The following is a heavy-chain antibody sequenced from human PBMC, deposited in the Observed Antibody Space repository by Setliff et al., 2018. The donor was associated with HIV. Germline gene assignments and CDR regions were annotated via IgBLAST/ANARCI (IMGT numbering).Heavy chain of an antibody. CDR3: ARAFYGISAGYYYFDV. Sequence: PSETLSLTCTVSGGSICSGSYYWSWIRQPAGKVLEWIGRIFSSGSTSYNPSLKSRVTMSVDTSKNQFALKLTFVTAADTAVYYCARAFYGISAGYYYFDVWGQGALVTVSS. CDR1: GGSICSGSYY. J-gene: IGHJ4*02. D-gene: IGHD3-9*01. V-gene: IGHV4-61*02. CDR2: IFSSGST.